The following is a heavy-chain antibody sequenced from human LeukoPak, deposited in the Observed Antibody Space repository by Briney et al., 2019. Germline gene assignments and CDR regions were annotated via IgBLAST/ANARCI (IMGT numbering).Heavy chain of an antibody. CDR2: ISGSGGST. CDR3: AKDPVGIAAAGRGGFDY. J-gene: IGHJ4*02. CDR1: GFTFSSSA. Sequence: GGSLRLSCAASGFTFSSSAMHWVRQAPGKGLEWVSAISGSGGSTYYADSVKGRFTISRDNSKNTLYLQMNSLRAEDTAVYYCAKDPVGIAAAGRGGFDYWGQGTLVTVSS. V-gene: IGHV3-23*01. D-gene: IGHD6-13*01.